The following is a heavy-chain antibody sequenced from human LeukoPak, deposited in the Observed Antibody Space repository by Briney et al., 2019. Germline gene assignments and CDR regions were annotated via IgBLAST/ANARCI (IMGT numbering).Heavy chain of an antibody. CDR2: ISGSGGST. J-gene: IGHJ4*02. CDR3: AKDLRLGSSSISCYAH. D-gene: IGHD2-2*01. CDR1: GFTFSSYA. V-gene: IGHV3-23*01. Sequence: GGSLRLSCAASGFTFSSYAMSWVRQAPGKGLEWVSAISGSGGSTYYADSVKGRFTISRDNSKNTLYLQMNGLRAEDTALYYCAKDLRLGSSSISCYAHWGQGTLVTVSS.